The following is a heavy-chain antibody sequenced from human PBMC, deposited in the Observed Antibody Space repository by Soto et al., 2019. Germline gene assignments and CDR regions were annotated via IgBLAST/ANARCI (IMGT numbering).Heavy chain of an antibody. CDR3: AKVNPYCSSTSCPEDY. CDR2: ISGSGGST. Sequence: GGSLRLSCAASGFTFSSYAMSWVRQAPGKGLEWVSAISGSGGSTYYADSVKGRFTISRDNSKNTLYLQMNSLRAEDTAVYYCAKVNPYCSSTSCPEDYWGQGTLVTVSS. D-gene: IGHD2-2*01. V-gene: IGHV3-23*01. J-gene: IGHJ4*02. CDR1: GFTFSSYA.